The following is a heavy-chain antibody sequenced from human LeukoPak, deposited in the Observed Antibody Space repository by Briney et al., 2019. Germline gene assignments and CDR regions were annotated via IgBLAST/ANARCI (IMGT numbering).Heavy chain of an antibody. Sequence: GGSLRLSCAASGFTFSSYALSWVRQAPGKGLEWVSFISSSSSTIYYADSVKGRFTISRDNAKNSLYLQMNSLRAEDTAVYYCARDRGGSYSAIDYWGQGTLVTVSS. CDR3: ARDRGGSYSAIDY. CDR1: GFTFSSYA. V-gene: IGHV3-48*04. J-gene: IGHJ4*02. CDR2: ISSSSSTI. D-gene: IGHD1-26*01.